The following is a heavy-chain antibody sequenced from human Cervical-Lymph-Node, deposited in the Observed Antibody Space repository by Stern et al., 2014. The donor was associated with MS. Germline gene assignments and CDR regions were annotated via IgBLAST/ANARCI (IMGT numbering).Heavy chain of an antibody. CDR3: ERSRDAYSPLAY. CDR2: ISYSGST. J-gene: IGHJ4*02. D-gene: IGHD5-24*01. CDR1: GCSISGYD. V-gene: IGHV4-59*01. Sequence: VQLVESGPGLVKPSETLSLTCTVSGCSISGYDCRWIRQPPGKGLEWIGHISYSGSTHYIPSLKSRVSISIDTPKNQFSLKLSSVTAADTAVYYCERSRDAYSPLAYWGQGALVTVSS.